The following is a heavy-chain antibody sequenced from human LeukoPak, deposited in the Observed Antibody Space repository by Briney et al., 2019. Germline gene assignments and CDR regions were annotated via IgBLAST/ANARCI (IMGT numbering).Heavy chain of an antibody. D-gene: IGHD3-16*01. CDR1: GGTFSSYA. CDR3: ARDRFGGEQD. Sequence: ASVKVSCKASGGTFSSYAISWVRQAPGQGLEWMGRIIPIFGTANYAQKFQGRVTITADKSTSTAYMELSRLRSEHTAVYDCARDRFGGEQDWGQGTLVTVSS. CDR2: IIPIFGTA. J-gene: IGHJ4*02. V-gene: IGHV1-69*06.